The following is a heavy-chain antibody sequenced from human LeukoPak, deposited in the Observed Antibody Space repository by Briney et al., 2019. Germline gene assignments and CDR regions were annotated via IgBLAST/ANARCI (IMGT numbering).Heavy chain of an antibody. J-gene: IGHJ3*02. CDR3: ARTSIAARRANAFDI. CDR2: IYHSGST. CDR1: GGSISSGGYS. D-gene: IGHD6-6*01. Sequence: SQTLSLTCAVSGGSISSGGYSWGWIRQPPGKGLEWIGYIYHSGSTYYNPSLKSRVTISVDRSKNQFSLKLSSVTAADTAVYYCARTSIAARRANAFDIWGQGTMVTVSS. V-gene: IGHV4-30-2*01.